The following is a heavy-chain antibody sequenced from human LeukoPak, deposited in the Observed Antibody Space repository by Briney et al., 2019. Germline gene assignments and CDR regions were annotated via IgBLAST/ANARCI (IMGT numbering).Heavy chain of an antibody. CDR3: ARPYYYDSRIDP. V-gene: IGHV4-30-4*01. CDR1: GGSISSGDYY. Sequence: PSETLSLTCTVSGGSISSGDYYWGWIRQPPGKGLEWVAYMYYSGGTYYTPSLKRRVPMSAATSKNQLSLKRSSVTAADTAVSYCARPYYYDSRIDPWGQGILVTVSS. D-gene: IGHD3-22*01. CDR2: MYYSGGT. J-gene: IGHJ5*02.